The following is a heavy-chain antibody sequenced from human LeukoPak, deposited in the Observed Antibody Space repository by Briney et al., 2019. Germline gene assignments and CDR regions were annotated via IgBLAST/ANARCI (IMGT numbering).Heavy chain of an antibody. CDR2: TNHSGST. CDR1: GGSFSGYY. CDR3: ARDVYGADY. D-gene: IGHD4-17*01. V-gene: IGHV4-34*01. Sequence: SETLSLTCAVYGGSFSGYYWSWIRQPPGKGLEWIGETNHSGSTNYNPSLKSRVTISVDTSKNQFSLKLSSVTAADTAVYYCARDVYGADYWGQGTLVTVSS. J-gene: IGHJ4*02.